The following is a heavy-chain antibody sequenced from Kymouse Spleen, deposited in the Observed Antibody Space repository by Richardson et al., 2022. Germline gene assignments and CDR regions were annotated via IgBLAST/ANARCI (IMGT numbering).Heavy chain of an antibody. CDR2: IYYSGST. J-gene: IGHJ5*02. D-gene: IGHD3-10*01. Sequence: QLQLQESGPGLVKPSETLSLTCTVSGGSISSSSYYWGWIRQPPGKGLEWIGSIYYSGSTYYNPSLKSRVTISVDTSKNQFSLKLSSVTAADTAVYYCGYGSGSYYKRTTGSTPGAREPWSPSPQ. CDR1: GGSISSSSYY. CDR3: GYGSGSYYKRTTGSTP. V-gene: IGHV4-39*01.